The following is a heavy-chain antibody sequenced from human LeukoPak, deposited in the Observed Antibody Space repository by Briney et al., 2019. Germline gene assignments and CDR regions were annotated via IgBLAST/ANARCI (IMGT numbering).Heavy chain of an antibody. CDR2: IIPIFGTA. CDR3: ATELGPYYYMDV. J-gene: IGHJ6*03. CDR1: GYTFTGFY. D-gene: IGHD3-10*01. V-gene: IGHV1-69*05. Sequence: ASVKVSCKASGYTFTGFYMHWVRQAPGQGLEWMGGIIPIFGTANYAQKFQGRVTITTDESTSTAYMELSSLRSEDTAVYYCATELGPYYYMDVWGKGTTVTV.